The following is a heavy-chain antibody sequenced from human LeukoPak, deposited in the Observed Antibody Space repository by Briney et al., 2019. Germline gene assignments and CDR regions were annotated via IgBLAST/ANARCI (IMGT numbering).Heavy chain of an antibody. CDR2: VHHSGST. CDR1: GGSISTYY. CDR3: ARLGAVSDAFDI. D-gene: IGHD3-16*01. V-gene: IGHV4-59*08. Sequence: SETLSLTCTVSGGSISTYYWSWIRQPPGKGLEWLGYVHHSGSTNYNPSLKSRVTISVDTSKKQFSLKVTPVTAADTAVYYCARLGAVSDAFDIWGQGTMVTVSS. J-gene: IGHJ3*02.